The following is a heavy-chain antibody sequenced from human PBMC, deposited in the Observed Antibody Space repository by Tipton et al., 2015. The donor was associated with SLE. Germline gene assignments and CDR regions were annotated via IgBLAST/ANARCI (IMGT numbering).Heavy chain of an antibody. J-gene: IGHJ4*02. D-gene: IGHD3-22*01. CDR3: ARGGDSSGYGDY. CDR1: GGSISSHY. V-gene: IGHV4-59*11. CDR2: IYYSGST. Sequence: LRLSYTVSGGSISSHYWSWIRQPPGKGLEWIGYIYYSGSTNYNPSLKSRVTISVDTSKNQFSLKLSPVTAADTAVYYCARGGDSSGYGDYWGQGTLVTVSS.